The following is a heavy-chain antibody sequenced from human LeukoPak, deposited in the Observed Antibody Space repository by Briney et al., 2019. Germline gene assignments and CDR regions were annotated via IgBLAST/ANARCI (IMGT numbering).Heavy chain of an antibody. Sequence: PSETLSLTCTVSGGSISSSSYYWGWIRQPPGKGLEWIGSIYYSGSTYYNPSLKSRVTISVDTSKNQFSLKLSSVTAADTAVYYCASRDVYCSGGSCYATGYFQHWGQGTLVTVSS. CDR1: GGSISSSSYY. CDR2: IYYSGST. D-gene: IGHD2-15*01. CDR3: ASRDVYCSGGSCYATGYFQH. V-gene: IGHV4-39*01. J-gene: IGHJ1*01.